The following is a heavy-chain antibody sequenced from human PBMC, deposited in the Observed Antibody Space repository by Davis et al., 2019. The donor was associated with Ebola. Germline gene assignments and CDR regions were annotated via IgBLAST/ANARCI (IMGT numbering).Heavy chain of an antibody. CDR2: IYHSGST. Sequence: SETLSLTCAVSGGSISSSNWWRWVRQPPGKGLEWIGEIYHSGSTNYNPSLKSRVTISVDKSKNQFSLKLSSVTAADTAVYYCARVRSSSWYDYYYYGMDVWGQGTTVTVSS. CDR1: GGSISSSNW. J-gene: IGHJ6*02. CDR3: ARVRSSSWYDYYYYGMDV. V-gene: IGHV4-4*02. D-gene: IGHD6-13*01.